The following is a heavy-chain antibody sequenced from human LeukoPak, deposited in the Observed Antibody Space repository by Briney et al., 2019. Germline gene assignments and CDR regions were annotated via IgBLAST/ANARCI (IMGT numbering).Heavy chain of an antibody. CDR2: INPNSGGT. D-gene: IGHD2-21*02. Sequence: ASVKVSCKASGYTFTGYYMHWVRQAPGQGLEWMGWINPNSGGTNNAQKFQGRVTMTRDTSISTAYMELSRLRSDDTAVYYCARDLSIVVVTATLNYWGQGTLVTVSS. CDR3: ARDLSIVVVTATLNY. CDR1: GYTFTGYY. V-gene: IGHV1-2*02. J-gene: IGHJ4*02.